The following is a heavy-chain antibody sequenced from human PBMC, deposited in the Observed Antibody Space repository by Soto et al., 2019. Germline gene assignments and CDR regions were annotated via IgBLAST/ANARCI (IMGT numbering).Heavy chain of an antibody. D-gene: IGHD2-21*02. V-gene: IGHV4-34*01. Sequence: SETLSLTCAVYGGSFSGYYWSWIRQPPGKGLEWIGEINHSGSTNYNPSLKSRVTISVDTSKNQFSLKLSSVTAADTAVYYCARVTDRPTRNLDYWGQGTLVTVSS. CDR2: INHSGST. CDR3: ARVTDRPTRNLDY. J-gene: IGHJ4*02. CDR1: GGSFSGYY.